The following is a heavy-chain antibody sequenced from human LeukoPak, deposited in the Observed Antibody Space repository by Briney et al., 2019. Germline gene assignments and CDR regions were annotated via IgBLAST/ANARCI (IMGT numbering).Heavy chain of an antibody. Sequence: GGSLSLSCSASGFTFSSYSMHWVRQAPGKGLEYVSAISSSGGSTYDADSVKGRFTISRDNSNNTLYLQMSSLRAEDTAVYYCVKDSAPHSNDWGPDYWGQGTLVTVSS. CDR3: VKDSAPHSNDWGPDY. V-gene: IGHV3-64D*09. J-gene: IGHJ4*02. CDR2: ISSSGGST. D-gene: IGHD6-19*01. CDR1: GFTFSSYS.